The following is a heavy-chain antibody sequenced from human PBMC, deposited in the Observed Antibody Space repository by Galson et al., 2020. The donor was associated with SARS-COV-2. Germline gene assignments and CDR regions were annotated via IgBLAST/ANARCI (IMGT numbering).Heavy chain of an antibody. V-gene: IGHV3-7*03. CDR1: GFTFSSYW. D-gene: IGHD3-10*01. J-gene: IGHJ6*02. CDR2: IKQDGSEK. CDR3: ARDWNGSGSSYGMDV. Sequence: TGGSLRLSCAASGFTFSSYWMSWVRQAPGKGLEWVANIKQDGSEKYYVDSVKGRFTISRDNAKNSLYLQMNSLRAEDTAVYYCARDWNGSGSSYGMDVWGQGTTVTVSS.